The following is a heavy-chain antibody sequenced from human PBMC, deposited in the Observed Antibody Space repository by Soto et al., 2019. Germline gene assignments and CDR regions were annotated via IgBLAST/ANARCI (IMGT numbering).Heavy chain of an antibody. CDR1: GGSISSYY. J-gene: IGHJ5*02. CDR3: ASQPRSYDYGYIWFDP. D-gene: IGHD4-17*01. CDR2: IYYSGST. V-gene: IGHV4-59*01. Sequence: SETLSLTCTVSGGSISSYYWSWIRQPPGKGLEWIGYIYYSGSTNYNPSLKSRVTISLDTSKNQFSLKLSSVTAADTAVYYCASQPRSYDYGYIWFDPWGQGSLVTVSS.